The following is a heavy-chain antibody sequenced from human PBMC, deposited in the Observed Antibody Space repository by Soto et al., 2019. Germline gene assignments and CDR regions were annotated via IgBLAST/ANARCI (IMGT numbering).Heavy chain of an antibody. Sequence: EVQLLESGGGLVQPGGSLRLSCAASGFTFSSYAMRWVRQAPVKGLEWVSAISGSGDSTYYADSVKGRFTISRDNPKNTLYLQMTSLRAEDTAVYYCARRGSGSYYDYWGPGTLVTVSS. CDR2: ISGSGDST. J-gene: IGHJ4*02. CDR3: ARRGSGSYYDY. V-gene: IGHV3-23*01. CDR1: GFTFSSYA. D-gene: IGHD1-26*01.